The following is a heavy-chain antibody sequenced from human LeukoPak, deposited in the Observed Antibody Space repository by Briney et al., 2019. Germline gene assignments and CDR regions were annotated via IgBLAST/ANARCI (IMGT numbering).Heavy chain of an antibody. Sequence: SETLSLTCTVSGGSISNYYRSWIRQPAGKGLEWIGRIYTIGSTIYNPSLKSRVSLSVDTSKNQFSLKLYSVAAADTAVYYCARTPVGATFWFDPWGQGTLVTVSS. V-gene: IGHV4-4*07. CDR2: IYTIGST. CDR3: ARTPVGATFWFDP. CDR1: GGSISNYY. D-gene: IGHD1-26*01. J-gene: IGHJ5*02.